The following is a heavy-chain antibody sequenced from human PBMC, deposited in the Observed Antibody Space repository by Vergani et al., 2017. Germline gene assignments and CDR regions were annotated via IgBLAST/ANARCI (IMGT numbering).Heavy chain of an antibody. CDR3: TTALAARPRYYYYYMDV. CDR2: IKSKTDGGTT. J-gene: IGHJ6*03. D-gene: IGHD6-6*01. Sequence: EVQLVESGGGLVKPGGSLRLPCAASGFTFSNAWMSWVRQAPGKGLEWVGRIKSKTDGGTTDYAAPVKGRFTISRDDSKNTLYLQMNSLKTEDTAVYYCTTALAARPRYYYYYMDVWGKGTTVTVSS. CDR1: GFTFSNAW. V-gene: IGHV3-15*01.